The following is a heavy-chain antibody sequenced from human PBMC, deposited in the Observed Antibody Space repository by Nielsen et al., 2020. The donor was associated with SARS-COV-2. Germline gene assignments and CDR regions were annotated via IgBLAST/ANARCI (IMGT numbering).Heavy chain of an antibody. V-gene: IGHV6-1*01. CDR1: GDSVSSNSAA. CDR3: ARDRLYDYVWGSPGPFDY. J-gene: IGHJ4*02. Sequence: SETLSLTCAISGDSVSSNSAAWNWIRQSPSRGLEWLGRTYYRSKWYNDYAVSVKSRITINPDTSKNQFSLQLNSVTPEDTAVYYCARDRLYDYVWGSPGPFDYWGQGTLVTVSS. CDR2: TYYRSKWYN. D-gene: IGHD3-16*01.